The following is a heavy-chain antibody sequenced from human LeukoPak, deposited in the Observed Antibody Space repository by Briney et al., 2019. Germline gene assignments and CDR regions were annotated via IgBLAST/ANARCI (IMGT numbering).Heavy chain of an antibody. V-gene: IGHV3-21*01. Sequence: PGGSLRLSCAASGFTFSSYSMNWVRQAPGKGLEWVSSISSSSSYIYYADSVKGRFTISRDNAKNSLYLQMNSLRAEDTAVYYCAKDRSSSGSYFDYWGQGTLVTVSS. CDR1: GFTFSSYS. D-gene: IGHD3-10*01. J-gene: IGHJ4*02. CDR2: ISSSSSYI. CDR3: AKDRSSSGSYFDY.